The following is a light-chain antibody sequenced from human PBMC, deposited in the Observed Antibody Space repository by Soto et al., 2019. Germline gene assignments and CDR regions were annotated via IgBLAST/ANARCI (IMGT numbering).Light chain of an antibody. Sequence: EVVLTQSPGTLSLSPWGRATLSCRASQSVSRRLAWYQQKPGQSPRLLIFDASTRATGIPARFSGSGSGTEFTLTISNLQSEDFAVYYCHQYNKWPPITFGQGTRLEIK. V-gene: IGKV3-15*01. CDR2: DAS. J-gene: IGKJ5*01. CDR1: QSVSRR. CDR3: HQYNKWPPIT.